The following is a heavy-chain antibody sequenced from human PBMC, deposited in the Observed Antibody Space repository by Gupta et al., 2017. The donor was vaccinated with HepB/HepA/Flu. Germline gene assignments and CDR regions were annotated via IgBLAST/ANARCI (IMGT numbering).Heavy chain of an antibody. D-gene: IGHD5-24*01. J-gene: IGHJ4*02. CDR3: ARGQGGWLQSSFDY. Sequence: QVQLQQWGAGLLKPSETLSLTCAVYGGSFSGYYWSWIRQPPGKGLEWIGEINHSGSTNYNPSLKSRVTISVDTSKNQFSLKLSSVTAAETAVYYCARGQGGWLQSSFDYWGQGTLVTVSS. V-gene: IGHV4-34*01. CDR2: INHSGST. CDR1: GGSFSGYY.